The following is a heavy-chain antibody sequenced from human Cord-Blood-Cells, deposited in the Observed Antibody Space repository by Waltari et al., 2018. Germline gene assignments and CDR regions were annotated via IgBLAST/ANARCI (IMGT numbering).Heavy chain of an antibody. D-gene: IGHD1-26*01. CDR3: ATQRVGATPFDY. J-gene: IGHJ4*02. Sequence: QVQLQESGPGLVKPSETLSLTCAASGYSISSGYYWGWIRQPPGKGLEGIGSIYHSGSAYYNPSLKSGVTISVDTSKNQFSLKLSSVTDADTAVYYWATQRVGATPFDYWGQGTLVTVSS. CDR2: IYHSGSA. CDR1: GYSISSGYY. V-gene: IGHV4-38-2*01.